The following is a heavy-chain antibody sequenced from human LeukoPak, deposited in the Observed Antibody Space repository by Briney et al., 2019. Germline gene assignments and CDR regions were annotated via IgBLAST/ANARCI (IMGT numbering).Heavy chain of an antibody. V-gene: IGHV1-2*02. CDR3: ARDPYGSGQFDP. CDR2: INPNSGGT. CDR1: GYTFTGYY. J-gene: IGHJ5*02. Sequence: ASVKVSCKASGYTFTGYYMHWVRQAPGQGLEWMGWINPNSGGTNYAQKFQGRVTMTRDTSISTAYMELSRLRSDDTVVYYCARDPYGSGQFDPWGQGTLVTVSS. D-gene: IGHD3-10*01.